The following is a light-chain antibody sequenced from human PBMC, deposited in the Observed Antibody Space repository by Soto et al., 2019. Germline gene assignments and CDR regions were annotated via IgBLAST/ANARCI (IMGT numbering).Light chain of an antibody. CDR3: QQYDSYPYT. CDR1: QSIGNW. CDR2: KAS. J-gene: IGKJ2*01. Sequence: DIQMTQSPSTLSASEGDRVTITCRACQSIGNWLAWYQQKTGKAPKLLIYKASILQSGVPARFSGSGSGTEFTLTISSLQPDDFATYYCQQYDSYPYTFGQGTKLEIK. V-gene: IGKV1-5*03.